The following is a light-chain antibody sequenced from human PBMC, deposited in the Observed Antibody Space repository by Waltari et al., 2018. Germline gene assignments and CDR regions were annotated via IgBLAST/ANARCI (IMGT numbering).Light chain of an antibody. CDR3: LXDYXYPWT. V-gene: IGKV1-6*01. CDR1: QGIRND. Sequence: AIQMTQSPSSLSASVGDRVTITCRASQGIRNDLGWYQQKPGKAPKLLIYAASSLQSGVPSRFSGSGSGTDFTLTISSLQPEDFATXYXLXDYXYPWTFGQGTKVEIK. CDR2: AAS. J-gene: IGKJ1*01.